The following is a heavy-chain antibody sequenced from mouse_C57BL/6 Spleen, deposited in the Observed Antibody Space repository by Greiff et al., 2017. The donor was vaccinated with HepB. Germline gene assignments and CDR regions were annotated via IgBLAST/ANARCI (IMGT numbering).Heavy chain of an antibody. D-gene: IGHD1-1*01. CDR2: IYPGSGST. CDR3: AREKYYYYGSSYGYFDV. Sequence: VQLQQPGAELVKPGASVKMSCKASGYTFTSYWITWVKQRPGQGLEWIGDIYPGSGSTNYNEKFKSKATLTVDTSSSTAYMQLSSLTSEDSAVYYCAREKYYYYGSSYGYFDVWGTGTTVTVSS. V-gene: IGHV1-55*01. CDR1: GYTFTSYW. J-gene: IGHJ1*03.